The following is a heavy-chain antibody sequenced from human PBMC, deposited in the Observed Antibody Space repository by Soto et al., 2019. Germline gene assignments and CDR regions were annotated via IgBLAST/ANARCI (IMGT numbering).Heavy chain of an antibody. CDR2: ISWNSGSI. J-gene: IGHJ6*03. D-gene: IGHD2-15*01. CDR3: ARVVAATLSYYYYYMDV. Sequence: GGSLRLSCAASGFTFDDYAMHWVRQAPGKGLEWVSGISWNSGSIGYADSVKGRFTISRDNAKNSLYLQMNSLRAEDTALYYCARVVAATLSYYYYYMDVWGKGTTVTVSS. V-gene: IGHV3-9*01. CDR1: GFTFDDYA.